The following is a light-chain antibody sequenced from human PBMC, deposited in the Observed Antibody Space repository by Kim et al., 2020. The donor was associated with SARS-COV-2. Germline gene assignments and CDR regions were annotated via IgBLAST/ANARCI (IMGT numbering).Light chain of an antibody. CDR2: AAS. CDR1: QGISSW. V-gene: IGKV1D-16*01. CDR3: QQYDSYPRT. J-gene: IGKJ1*01. Sequence: DIQMTQSPSSLSASIGDRVTITCRASQGISSWLAWYQQKPEKAPKCLIYAASSLQSGVPSRFSGSGRGTDFTLSISSLQPEDIATYYCQQYDSYPRTFGQGTKVDI.